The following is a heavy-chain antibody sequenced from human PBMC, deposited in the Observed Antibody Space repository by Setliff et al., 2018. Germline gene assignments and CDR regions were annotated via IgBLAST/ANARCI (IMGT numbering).Heavy chain of an antibody. CDR1: GFTFSTHA. V-gene: IGHV3-30*02. D-gene: IGHD2-15*01. J-gene: IGHJ4*02. Sequence: PGGSLRLSCATSGFTFSTHAMHWARQAPGKGLDWVAMIWDDGGNKYHADSVKGRFTISRDNSKNMLYLQMNSLRPEDTAVYYCARTCSGSGCYAGLESWGQGTPVTVSS. CDR3: ARTCSGSGCYAGLES. CDR2: IWDDGGNK.